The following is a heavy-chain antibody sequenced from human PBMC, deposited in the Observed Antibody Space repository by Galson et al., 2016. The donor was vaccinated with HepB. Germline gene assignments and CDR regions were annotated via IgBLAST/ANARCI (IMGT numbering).Heavy chain of an antibody. Sequence: SETLSLTCTVSRGSMSHYFWSWVRQPPGKGLEWIGEVYPSGGAHYNPSLKSRVTMSVDRSKNQVSLMLYSVTAADTAVYYCARGSSGKGEHDYWGQGTLVTVSS. CDR2: VYPSGGA. J-gene: IGHJ4*02. D-gene: IGHD3-16*01. V-gene: IGHV4-59*12. CDR3: ARGSSGKGEHDY. CDR1: RGSMSHYF.